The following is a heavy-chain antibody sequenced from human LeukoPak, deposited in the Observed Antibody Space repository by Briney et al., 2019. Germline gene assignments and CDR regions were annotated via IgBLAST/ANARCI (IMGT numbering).Heavy chain of an antibody. D-gene: IGHD7-27*01. J-gene: IGHJ6*02. CDR2: ISGSGGST. CDR3: AKDNPEAAGAYYYYGMDV. CDR1: GFTFSSYA. V-gene: IGHV3-23*01. Sequence: EGSLRLSCAASGFTFSSYAMSWVRQAPGKGLEWVSAISGSGGSTYYADSVKGRFTISRDNSKNTLYLQMNSLRAEDTAVYYCAKDNPEAAGAYYYYGMDVWGQGTTVTVSS.